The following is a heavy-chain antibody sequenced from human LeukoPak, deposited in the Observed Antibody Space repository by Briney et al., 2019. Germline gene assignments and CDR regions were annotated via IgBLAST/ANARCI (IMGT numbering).Heavy chain of an antibody. D-gene: IGHD3-3*01. CDR2: ISSSSSYI. CDR3: ARAGRVVPIPYYYYYMDV. Sequence: PGGSLRLSCAASGFTFSSYWMSWVRQAPGKGLEWVSSISSSSSYIYYADSVKGRFTISRDNAKNSLYLQMNSLRAEDTAVYYCARAGRVVPIPYYYYYMDVWGKGTTVTISS. CDR1: GFTFSSYW. V-gene: IGHV3-21*01. J-gene: IGHJ6*03.